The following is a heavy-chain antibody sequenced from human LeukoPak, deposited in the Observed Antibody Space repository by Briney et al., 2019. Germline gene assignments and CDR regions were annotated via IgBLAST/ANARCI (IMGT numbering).Heavy chain of an antibody. J-gene: IGHJ4*02. CDR1: GGTFSSFA. D-gene: IGHD2-15*01. CDR2: IIPIFGTA. V-gene: IGHV1-69*13. Sequence: SVKVSCKASGGTFSSFAISWVRQAPGQGLEWMGGIIPIFGTANYAQKFQGRVTITADESTSTAYMELSSLRSEDTAVYYCARVGPVVAGFDYWGQGTLVTVSS. CDR3: ARVGPVVAGFDY.